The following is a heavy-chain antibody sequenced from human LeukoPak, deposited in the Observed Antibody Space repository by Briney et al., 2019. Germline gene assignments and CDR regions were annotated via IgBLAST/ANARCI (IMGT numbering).Heavy chain of an antibody. CDR2: ISFDGGNK. V-gene: IGHV3-30*18. CDR3: AKAAYDFWSGYSSGSMYV. J-gene: IGHJ6*02. CDR1: GFTFSNCG. Sequence: GRSLRLSCAASGFTFSNCGMHWVRQAPGKGLEWVAIISFDGGNKYYADSVKGRFTISRDNSKNTMYLQMNSLRGEDTAVYYCAKAAYDFWSGYSSGSMYVWGQGTTVTVSS. D-gene: IGHD3-3*01.